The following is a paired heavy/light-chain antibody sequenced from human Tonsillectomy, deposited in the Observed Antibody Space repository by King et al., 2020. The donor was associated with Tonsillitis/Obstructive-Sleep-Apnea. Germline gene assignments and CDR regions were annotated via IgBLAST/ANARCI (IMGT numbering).Heavy chain of an antibody. CDR2: INTSSGSI. J-gene: IGHJ4*02. CDR1: GYTFTNYY. D-gene: IGHD1-1*01. V-gene: IGHV1-46*01. CDR3: ARGLGTIGMEAGRKYYFDL. Sequence: QVQLVQSGAEVKKPGASVKVSCKAFGYTFTNYYMHWVRQAPGQGLEWMGIINTSSGSISYAQKFQGRVTMTRDTSTTTVYMELSSLRSEDTAVYYCARGLGTIGMEAGRKYYFDLWGQGTLVTVSS.
Light chain of an antibody. CDR2: WAS. CDR1: QSVLYNSNNKNY. CDR3: QQHYISPFT. V-gene: IGKV4-1*01. J-gene: IGKJ3*01. Sequence: DIVMTQSPDSLAVSLGERATINCKSSQSVLYNSNNKNYLAWYQQKPGQPPKLLIYWASTRESGVPDRFSGSGSGTDFTLTISGLQAEDVAVYYCQQHYISPFTFGPGTKVDIK.